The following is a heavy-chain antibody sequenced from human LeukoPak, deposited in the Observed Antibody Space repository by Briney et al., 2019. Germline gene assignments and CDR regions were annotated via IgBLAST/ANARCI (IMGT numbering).Heavy chain of an antibody. D-gene: IGHD3-10*01. Sequence: SETLSLTCTVSGGSISSYYWSWIRQPAGKGLEWIGRIYTSGSTNYNPSLKSRVTMSVDTPKNQFSLKLSSVTAADTAVYYCARGLPYYYGSGSTQDYYYMDVWGKGTTVTVSS. V-gene: IGHV4-4*07. CDR1: GGSISSYY. CDR2: IYTSGST. J-gene: IGHJ6*03. CDR3: ARGLPYYYGSGSTQDYYYMDV.